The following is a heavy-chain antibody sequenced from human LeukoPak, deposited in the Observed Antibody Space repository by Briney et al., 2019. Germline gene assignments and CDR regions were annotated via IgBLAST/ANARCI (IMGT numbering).Heavy chain of an antibody. Sequence: GGSLRLSCAASGFTFNDYWMGWVRQAPGKGLEWVANIKQDGSEKYYVESVTGRFTISRDNAKNSLYLQMNSLRAEDTAVYYCARELPTGTDYFDYWGQGTLVTVSS. D-gene: IGHD3-10*01. CDR3: ARELPTGTDYFDY. CDR1: GFTFNDYW. CDR2: IKQDGSEK. V-gene: IGHV3-7*01. J-gene: IGHJ4*02.